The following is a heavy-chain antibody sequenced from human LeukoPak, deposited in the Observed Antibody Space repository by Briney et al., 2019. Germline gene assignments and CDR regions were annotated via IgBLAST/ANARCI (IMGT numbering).Heavy chain of an antibody. J-gene: IGHJ4*02. CDR1: GFTVSSNY. D-gene: IGHD3-3*01. Sequence: GGSLRLSCAASGFTVSSNYMSWVRQAPGKGLEWVSVIYSGGGTYYADSVKGRFTISRDNSKNTLYLQMNSLRAEDTAVYYCASRYYDFWSGYYTPDYWGQGTLVTVSS. CDR2: IYSGGGT. V-gene: IGHV3-66*02. CDR3: ASRYYDFWSGYYTPDY.